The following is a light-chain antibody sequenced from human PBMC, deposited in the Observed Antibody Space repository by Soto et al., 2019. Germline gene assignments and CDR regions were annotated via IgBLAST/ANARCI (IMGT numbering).Light chain of an antibody. J-gene: IGKJ4*01. CDR1: QSIYNN. CDR3: QQYNNWPLT. Sequence: EIVMTQSPATLSVSPGERATLSCRASQSIYNNLAWYQQKPGQAPRLLIYGASARATAIPATFSGSGSGTEFTLTNSSLQSEDFAVYYCQQYNNWPLTFGGGTKVEIK. V-gene: IGKV3-15*01. CDR2: GAS.